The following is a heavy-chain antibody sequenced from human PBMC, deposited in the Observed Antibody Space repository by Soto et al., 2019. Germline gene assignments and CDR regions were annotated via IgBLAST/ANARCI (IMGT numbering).Heavy chain of an antibody. Sequence: QVQLQESGPGLVKPSETLSLTCSVSGGSVSSGSYYWSWIRQSPEKVLEWIGYIYYTGGTKYNPSLTSRVTISADPSRNHFSLKLTSVTAADTAVYYCARLEVGLDYWGQGVLVTVSS. CDR3: ARLEVGLDY. V-gene: IGHV4-61*03. D-gene: IGHD2-2*01. CDR2: IYYTGGT. CDR1: GGSVSSGSYY. J-gene: IGHJ4*02.